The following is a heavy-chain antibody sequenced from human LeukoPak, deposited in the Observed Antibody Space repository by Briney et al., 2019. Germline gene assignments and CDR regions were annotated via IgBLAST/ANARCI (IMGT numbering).Heavy chain of an antibody. Sequence: GGSLRLSCAASGFTVSSNYMNWVRQAPGKGLEWVSVIYSDGTTSYSDSVKGRFTISRGNSENTLYLQMNSLRAEDTAVYYCVRGKPATAIRPYFDCWGQGTLVTVSS. J-gene: IGHJ4*02. CDR2: IYSDGTT. D-gene: IGHD2-2*02. CDR3: VRGKPATAIRPYFDC. CDR1: GFTVSSNY. V-gene: IGHV3-66*01.